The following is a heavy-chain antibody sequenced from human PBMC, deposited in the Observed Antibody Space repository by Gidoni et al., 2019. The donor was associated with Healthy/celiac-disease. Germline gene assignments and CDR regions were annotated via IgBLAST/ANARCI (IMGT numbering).Heavy chain of an antibody. CDR3: ARGSPITMVRGVDY. Sequence: QVQLQQWGAGLLKPSETLSLTCAVYGGSFSGYYWSWIRQPPGKGLEWIGEINHSGSTNYNPSLKSRVTISVDTSKNQFSLKLSSVTAADTAVYYCARGSPITMVRGVDYWGQGTLVTVSS. CDR1: GGSFSGYY. J-gene: IGHJ4*02. CDR2: INHSGST. D-gene: IGHD3-10*01. V-gene: IGHV4-34*01.